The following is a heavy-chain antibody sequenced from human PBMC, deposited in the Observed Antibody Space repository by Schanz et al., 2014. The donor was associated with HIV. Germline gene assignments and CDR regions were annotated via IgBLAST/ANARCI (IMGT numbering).Heavy chain of an antibody. CDR1: GFTFGTKW. CDR2: ITPDGSVT. J-gene: IGHJ5*02. CDR3: AREYLGYSSGFDP. Sequence: EVQLVESGGGLIKPGESLRLSCVTSGFTFGTKWMYWVRQGPGKGLAWVSYITPDGSVTYADSVKGRFTTSRDSSKNTLYLQMNSLRAEDTAVYYCAREYLGYSSGFDPWGQGTLVTVSS. V-gene: IGHV3-74*01. D-gene: IGHD6-19*01.